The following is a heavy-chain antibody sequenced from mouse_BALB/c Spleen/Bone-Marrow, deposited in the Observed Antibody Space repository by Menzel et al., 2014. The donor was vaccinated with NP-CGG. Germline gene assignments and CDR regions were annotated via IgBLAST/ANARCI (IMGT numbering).Heavy chain of an antibody. D-gene: IGHD1-1*01. J-gene: IGHJ4*01. Sequence: VKLQESGAELVRPGSSVKISCRASGYAFSSYWMNWVKQRPGQGLEWIGQIYPGDGDTNYNGKFKGKATLTADKSSSTSYMQLSGVTSEDSAVYFCARWITTVVAPYVMDYWGQGSSVTVSS. CDR3: ARWITTVVAPYVMDY. CDR1: GYAFSSYW. V-gene: IGHV1-80*01. CDR2: IYPGDGDT.